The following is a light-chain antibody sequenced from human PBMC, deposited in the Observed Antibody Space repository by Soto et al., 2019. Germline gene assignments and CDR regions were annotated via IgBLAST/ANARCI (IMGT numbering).Light chain of an antibody. CDR3: QQYGGSPRT. CDR1: QSVSSSS. CDR2: DAS. V-gene: IGKV3-20*01. J-gene: IGKJ1*01. Sequence: EIVLTQSPGTLSLSPGERATLSCRASQSVSSSSLAGYQQKRGQAPRLLIHDASSRATGIPDRFSGSGSGTDFTLTISRLAPEDFAVYCCQQYGGSPRTFGQGTKVEVK.